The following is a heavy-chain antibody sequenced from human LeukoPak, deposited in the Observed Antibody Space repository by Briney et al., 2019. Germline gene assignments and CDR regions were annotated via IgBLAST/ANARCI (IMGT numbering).Heavy chain of an antibody. D-gene: IGHD2-15*01. CDR1: GFTFGIYW. CDR2: IKQEGSEK. J-gene: IGHJ4*02. V-gene: IGHV3-7*01. Sequence: GGSLRLSCAASGFTFGIYWKSGVRRARGKGREGWANIKQEGSEKDYVDSVKGRFTISRDNAKNSLNLQMNGLRAEDTAVYYCAKDAGYCSGGSCHINYFDYWDQGTLVTVSS. CDR3: AKDAGYCSGGSCHINYFDY.